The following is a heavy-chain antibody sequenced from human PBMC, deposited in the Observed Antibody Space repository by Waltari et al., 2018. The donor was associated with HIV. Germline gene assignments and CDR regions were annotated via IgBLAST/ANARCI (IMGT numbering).Heavy chain of an antibody. J-gene: IGHJ4*02. CDR2: IKQGGSEK. V-gene: IGHV3-7*01. Sequence: EVQLVGSGGGLVQPGGYLRLSCAASGFNFRSYWMSWVRQAPGKGLEWVANIKQGGSEKDYVDSVKGRFTISRDNAQNSLYLQMNSLRAEDTAVYYCARAGVFFDYWGQGTLVTVSS. CDR3: ARAGVFFDY. CDR1: GFNFRSYW. D-gene: IGHD3-10*01.